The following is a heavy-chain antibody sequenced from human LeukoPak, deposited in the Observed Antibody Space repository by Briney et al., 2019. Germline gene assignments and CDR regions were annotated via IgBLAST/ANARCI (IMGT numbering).Heavy chain of an antibody. D-gene: IGHD3-22*01. CDR2: TSPEGSNK. J-gene: IGHJ5*02. CDR3: ARDNDPDYSSSPGWFDL. Sequence: GGSLRLSCAASGFTFSDYGIHWVRLAPGKGLEGVGVTSPEGSNKFYADSVKGRFTVSRDNSKTTLYLQMNSLRAEDTAVYYCARDNDPDYSSSPGWFDLWGQGTLVTVSS. CDR1: GFTFSDYG. V-gene: IGHV3-30*06.